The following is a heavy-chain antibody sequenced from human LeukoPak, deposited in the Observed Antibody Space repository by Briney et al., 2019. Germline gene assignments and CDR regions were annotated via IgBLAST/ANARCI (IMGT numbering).Heavy chain of an antibody. Sequence: GGSLRLSCAASGFTFSSYGMHWVRQAPGKGLEWVAVISYDGSNKYYADSVKGRFTISRDNSKNTLYLQMNSLRAEDTAVYYCAKTQFPMIVVFAADGWGQGTLVTVSS. J-gene: IGHJ4*02. CDR2: ISYDGSNK. CDR3: AKTQFPMIVVFAADG. D-gene: IGHD3-22*01. CDR1: GFTFSSYG. V-gene: IGHV3-30*18.